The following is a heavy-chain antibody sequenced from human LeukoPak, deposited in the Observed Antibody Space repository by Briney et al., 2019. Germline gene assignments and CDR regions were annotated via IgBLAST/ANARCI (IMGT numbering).Heavy chain of an antibody. CDR2: ISSSSSYI. J-gene: IGHJ4*02. D-gene: IGHD6-13*01. V-gene: IGHV3-21*01. CDR3: AKIPSSSWRRFDY. Sequence: PGGSLRLSCAASGFTFSSYSMNWVRQAPGKGLEWVSSISSSSSYIYYADSVKGRFTISRDNAKNSLYLQMNSLRAEDTAVYYCAKIPSSSWRRFDYWGQGTLVTVSS. CDR1: GFTFSSYS.